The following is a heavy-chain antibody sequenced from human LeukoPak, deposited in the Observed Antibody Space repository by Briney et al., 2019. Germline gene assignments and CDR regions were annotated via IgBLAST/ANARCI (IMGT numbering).Heavy chain of an antibody. J-gene: IGHJ4*01. Sequence: TGGSLRLSCAASGLIFSKCWMTWVRQAPGKGLEWVSAISVSGGRTYYADSVKGWFTISRDYSKNTLYLQMNSLRAEDTAVYYCARGRGGDYGGNSGHFDYWGHGTLVTVSS. CDR3: ARGRGGDYGGNSGHFDY. D-gene: IGHD4-23*01. V-gene: IGHV3-23*01. CDR2: ISVSGGRT. CDR1: GLIFSKCW.